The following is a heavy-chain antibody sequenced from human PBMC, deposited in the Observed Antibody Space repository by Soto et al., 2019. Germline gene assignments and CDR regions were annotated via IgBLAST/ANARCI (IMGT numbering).Heavy chain of an antibody. CDR1: GFTFSSYS. J-gene: IGHJ3*02. CDR3: ARDYVYNWGPIGAFDI. D-gene: IGHD3-16*01. CDR2: ISSSSSYI. Sequence: GGSLRLSCAASGFTFSSYSMNWVRQAPGKGLEWVSSISSSSSYIYYADSVKGRFTISRDNAKNSLYLQMNSLRAEDTAVYYCARDYVYNWGPIGAFDIWGQGTMVTVSS. V-gene: IGHV3-21*01.